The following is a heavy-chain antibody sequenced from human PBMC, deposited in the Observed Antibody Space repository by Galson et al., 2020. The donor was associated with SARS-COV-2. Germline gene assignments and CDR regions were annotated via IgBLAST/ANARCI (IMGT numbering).Heavy chain of an antibody. J-gene: IGHJ3*02. Sequence: SLKISCAASGFSFDDYDMNWVRQAPGKGLEWVSGIRWNSGSKGYADSVKGRFTISRDNAKNSLYLQMNSLRTEDMAFYYCAKSHMTVLHSGAFGIWGQGTMVTGSS. CDR1: GFSFDDYD. D-gene: IGHD1-26*01. CDR3: AKSHMTVLHSGAFGI. V-gene: IGHV3-9*03. CDR2: IRWNSGSK.